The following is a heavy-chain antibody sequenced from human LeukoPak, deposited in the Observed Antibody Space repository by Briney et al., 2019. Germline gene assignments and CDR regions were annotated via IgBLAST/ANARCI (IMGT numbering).Heavy chain of an antibody. CDR3: ARDRHHIVVGYGMDV. J-gene: IGHJ6*02. CDR2: IFHTGST. CDR1: GGSISSGGYS. D-gene: IGHD2-21*01. Sequence: PSETLSLTCTVSGGSISSGGYSWSWIRQPPGKGLECIGYIFHTGSTYYNPSLKSRVTVSVDRSKNQFSLKLSSVTAADTAVYYCARDRHHIVVGYGMDVWGQGTTVTVSS. V-gene: IGHV4-30-2*01.